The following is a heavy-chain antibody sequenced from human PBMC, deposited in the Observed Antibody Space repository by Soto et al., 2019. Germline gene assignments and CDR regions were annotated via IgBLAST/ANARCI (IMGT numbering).Heavy chain of an antibody. D-gene: IGHD3-22*01. CDR1: GYTFTSYG. V-gene: IGHV1-18*01. CDR3: AGSYYYSSGHAAFDI. J-gene: IGHJ3*02. CDR2: ISAYNGNT. Sequence: QVQLVQSGAEVKKPGASVKVSCKASGYTFTSYGISWVRQAPGQGLEWMGWISAYNGNTNYAQKLQGRVTMTTDTSTSTASMELRSLRSDDTAVYYCAGSYYYSSGHAAFDIWGQGTMVTVSS.